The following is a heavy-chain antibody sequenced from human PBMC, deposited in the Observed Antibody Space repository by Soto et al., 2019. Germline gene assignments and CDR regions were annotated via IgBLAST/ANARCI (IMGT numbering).Heavy chain of an antibody. CDR2: INPNSGGT. J-gene: IGHJ6*02. V-gene: IGHV1-2*04. CDR1: GYTFTGYY. CDR3: AGVRNVGGSYHYYAMDV. Sequence: QVQLVQSGAEVKKPGGSVKVSCKASGYTFTGYYMHWVRQAPGQGLEWMGWINPNSGGTNYTQKYRGWDPMTRDTALSTGNMEQSRLRSDDTAVYYFAGVRNVGGSYHYYAMDVWGQGTTVTVSS. D-gene: IGHD1-26*01.